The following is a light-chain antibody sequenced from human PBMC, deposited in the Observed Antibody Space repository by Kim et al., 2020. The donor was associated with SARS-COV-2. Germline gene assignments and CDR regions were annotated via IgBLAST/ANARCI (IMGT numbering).Light chain of an antibody. CDR1: ALPHQY. J-gene: IGLJ3*02. Sequence: PGQTSTLTCSGVALPHQYACWSQQQPGQAPVVVIYEDTERPSGIPERFSGSTSGTTVTLTISGVQAEDEADYYCQSADSTDTFWVFGGGTQLTVL. CDR2: EDT. V-gene: IGLV3-25*03. CDR3: QSADSTDTFWV.